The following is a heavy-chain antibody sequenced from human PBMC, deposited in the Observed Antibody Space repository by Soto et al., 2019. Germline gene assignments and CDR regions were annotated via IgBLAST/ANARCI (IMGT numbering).Heavy chain of an antibody. CDR2: IYPGDSDT. CDR3: ARPSYYYDSSGYRGGYAFDI. V-gene: IGHV5-51*01. D-gene: IGHD3-22*01. CDR1: GYSFTSYW. J-gene: IGHJ3*02. Sequence: PGESLKISCKGSGYSFTSYWIGWVRQMPGKGLEWMGIIYPGDSDTRYSPSFQGQVTISADKSISTAYLQWSSLKASDTAMYYCARPSYYYDSSGYRGGYAFDIWGQGTMVTVSS.